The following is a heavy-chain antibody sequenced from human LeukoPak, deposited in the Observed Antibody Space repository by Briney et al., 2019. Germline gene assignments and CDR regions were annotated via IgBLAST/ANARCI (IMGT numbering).Heavy chain of an antibody. D-gene: IGHD3-3*01. CDR3: ARLNYDFWSGYLAA. CDR2: ISYDGSNK. CDR1: GFTFSSYG. V-gene: IGHV3-30*03. J-gene: IGHJ5*02. Sequence: GRSLRLSCAASGFTFSSYGMHWVRQAPGKGLEWVAVISYDGSNKYYADSVKGRFTISRDNSKNTLYLQMNSLRAEDTAVYYCARLNYDFWSGYLAAWGQGTLVTVSS.